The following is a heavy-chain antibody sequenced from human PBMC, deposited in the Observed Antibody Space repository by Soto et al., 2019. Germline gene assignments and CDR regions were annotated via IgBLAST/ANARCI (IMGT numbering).Heavy chain of an antibody. CDR1: GFTFSNYW. J-gene: IGHJ6*02. V-gene: IGHV3-7*03. CDR2: IKGDGSEK. Sequence: PGGSLRLSCGASGFTFSNYWMSWVRQAPGKGLEWVANIKGDGSEKYYVDSVKGRFTISRDNSKNALYLQMNSLRAEDTAVYYCAKDERYYGMDVWGQGTTVTVSS. CDR3: AKDERYYGMDV.